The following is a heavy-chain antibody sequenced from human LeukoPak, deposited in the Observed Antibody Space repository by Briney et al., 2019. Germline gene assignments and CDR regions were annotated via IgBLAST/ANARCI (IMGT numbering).Heavy chain of an antibody. CDR1: GYTFTGYF. J-gene: IGHJ4*02. V-gene: IGHV1-2*02. CDR3: ARETTCGDTSCSHDY. D-gene: IGHD2-2*01. CDR2: INPNTGDT. Sequence: ASVKVSCTASGYTFTGYFMHWVRQVPGHGLEWMAYINPNTGDTHYAQKFQGRVVVTRDTSIRTAYIELSRLTSDDAAVYYCARETTCGDTSCSHDYWGQGTLVTVSS.